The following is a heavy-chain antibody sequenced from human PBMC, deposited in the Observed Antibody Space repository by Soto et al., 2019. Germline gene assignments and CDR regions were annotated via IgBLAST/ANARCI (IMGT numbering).Heavy chain of an antibody. D-gene: IGHD3-3*01. CDR1: GGSISSSSYY. CDR3: ARLTIFGVVDY. J-gene: IGHJ4*02. CDR2: IYYSGST. Sequence: TLSLTCTVSGGSISSSSYYWGWIRQPPGKGLEWIGSIYYSGSTYYNQSLKSRVTISVDTSKKQFSLKLSSVTAADTAVYYCARLTIFGVVDYWGQGTLVTVSS. V-gene: IGHV4-39*01.